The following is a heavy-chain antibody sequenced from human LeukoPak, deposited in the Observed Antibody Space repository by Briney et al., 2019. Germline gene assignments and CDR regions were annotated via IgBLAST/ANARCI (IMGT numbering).Heavy chain of an antibody. CDR3: ARDGGYTGYDLFDY. J-gene: IGHJ4*02. CDR2: INQDGGEK. D-gene: IGHD5-12*01. CDR1: GYTLRTFW. Sequence: GGSVRLSCAASGYTLRTFWMTWVRQAPGKGLEWVANINQDGGEKYCADSVKRRFTISRDNAKNSVYLQMNSLRADDTALYYCARDGGYTGYDLFDYWGQGTLVTVSS. V-gene: IGHV3-7*01.